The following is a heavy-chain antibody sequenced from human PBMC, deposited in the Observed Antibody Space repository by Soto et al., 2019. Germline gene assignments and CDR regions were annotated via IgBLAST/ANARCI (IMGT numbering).Heavy chain of an antibody. CDR1: GYTFTTYG. Sequence: QVQLVQSGAEVKKPGASVKVSCKASGYTFTTYGISWVRQAPGHGLEWMGWGSAYNGDTNKAQKPQGSGPMTTATSTSTAYMELRSLRSDDTAVYYCARVDGSLGVLDYWGQGTLLTVSS. CDR2: GSAYNGDT. CDR3: ARVDGSLGVLDY. D-gene: IGHD3-16*01. J-gene: IGHJ4*02. V-gene: IGHV1-18*01.